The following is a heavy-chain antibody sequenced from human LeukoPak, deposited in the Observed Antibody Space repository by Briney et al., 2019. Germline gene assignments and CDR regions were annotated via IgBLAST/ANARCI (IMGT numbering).Heavy chain of an antibody. CDR2: INPNSGGT. CDR3: ARDLRYSSSSENYYYYGMDV. CDR1: GYTFTGYY. J-gene: IGHJ6*02. V-gene: IGHV1-2*04. D-gene: IGHD6-6*01. Sequence: GASVKVSRKASGYTFTGYYMHWVRQAPGQGLEWMGWINPNSGGTNYAQKFQGWVTMTRDTSISTAYMELSRLRSDDTAVYYCARDLRYSSSSENYYYYGMDVWGQGTTVTVSS.